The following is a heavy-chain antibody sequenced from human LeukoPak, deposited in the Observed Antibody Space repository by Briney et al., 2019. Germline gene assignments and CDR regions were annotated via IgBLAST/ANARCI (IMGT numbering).Heavy chain of an antibody. V-gene: IGHV3-23*01. CDR3: AKAAPFTPGLREDSSSWYLYYYGMDV. CDR2: ISGSGGST. J-gene: IGHJ6*02. D-gene: IGHD6-13*01. CDR1: GFTFSSYA. Sequence: PGGSLRLSCAASGFTFSSYAMSWVRQAPGKGLEWVSAISGSGGSTYYADSVKGRFTISRDNSKNTLYLQMNSLRAEDTAVYYCAKAAPFTPGLREDSSSWYLYYYGMDVWGQGTTVTVSS.